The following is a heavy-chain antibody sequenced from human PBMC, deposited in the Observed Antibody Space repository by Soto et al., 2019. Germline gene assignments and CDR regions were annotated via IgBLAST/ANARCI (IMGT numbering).Heavy chain of an antibody. D-gene: IGHD5-12*01. Sequence: QVQLQESGPGLVKPSGTLSLTCAVSSGSISSSNWWSWVRQPPGKGLEWLGEIYHSGSTNYNPSLKRRVTLSVDKSKNQSSLKLSSVTAADTAVYYCARDRQYSGYDLKRYRYFALWGRGTLVTVAS. CDR2: IYHSGST. J-gene: IGHJ2*01. CDR3: ARDRQYSGYDLKRYRYFAL. V-gene: IGHV4-4*02. CDR1: SGSISSSNW.